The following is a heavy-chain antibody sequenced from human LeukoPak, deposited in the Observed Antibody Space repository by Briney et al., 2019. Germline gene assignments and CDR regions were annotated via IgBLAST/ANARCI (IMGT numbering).Heavy chain of an antibody. J-gene: IGHJ5*02. V-gene: IGHV3-74*01. CDR2: INPDGSTT. D-gene: IGHD3-22*01. CDR3: ARVLSGSWDWFDP. Sequence: PGGSLRLSCAASGFTFSRYWIHWVRQAPGKGLEWVSRINPDGSTTTYADSVKGRFTISRDNAKNTVYLQMNSLRAKETAVYYCARVLSGSWDWFDPWGQGTLVTVSS. CDR1: GFTFSRYW.